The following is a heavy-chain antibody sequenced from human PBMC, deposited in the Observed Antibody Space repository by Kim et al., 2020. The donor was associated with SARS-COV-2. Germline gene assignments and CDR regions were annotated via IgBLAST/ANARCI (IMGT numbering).Heavy chain of an antibody. CDR3: ARASYYGSGWEYYYYMDV. CDR2: IIPILGIA. J-gene: IGHJ6*03. CDR1: GGTFSSYA. D-gene: IGHD3-10*01. Sequence: SVKVSCKASGGTFSSYAISWVRQAPGQGLEWMGRIIPILGIANYAQKFQGRVTITADKSTSTAYMELSSLRSEDTAVYYCARASYYGSGWEYYYYMDVWGKGTTVTVSS. V-gene: IGHV1-69*04.